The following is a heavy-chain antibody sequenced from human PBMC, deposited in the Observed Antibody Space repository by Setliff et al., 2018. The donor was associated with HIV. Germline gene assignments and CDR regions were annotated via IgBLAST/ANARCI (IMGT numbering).Heavy chain of an antibody. Sequence: GESLKISCKDSGYDFTNYWIGWVRQLPGKSLEWMGIIYPGDSDTRYSPSFQGQVTISVDKAVSTAYVQWSSLGASDTAMYYCARAEDTVLKMYVVTPPYLDYWGQGTLVTVSS. D-gene: IGHD2-8*01. J-gene: IGHJ4*02. CDR1: GYDFTNYW. CDR3: ARAEDTVLKMYVVTPPYLDY. V-gene: IGHV5-51*01. CDR2: IYPGDSDT.